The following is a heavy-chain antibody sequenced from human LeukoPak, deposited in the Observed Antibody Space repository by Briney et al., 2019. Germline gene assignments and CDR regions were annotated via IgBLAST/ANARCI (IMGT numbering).Heavy chain of an antibody. CDR1: GFTFSDSN. CDR2: IRSRANNYAT. Sequence: GGSLRLSCAASGFTFSDSNMHWVRQASGKGLEWVGRIRSRANNYATAYGASVTGRFTISRDDSKNTAYLQMNSLKTEDTAVFYCTRTPDFWSGYSDWGQGTLVTVSS. J-gene: IGHJ4*02. V-gene: IGHV3-73*01. CDR3: TRTPDFWSGYSD. D-gene: IGHD3-3*01.